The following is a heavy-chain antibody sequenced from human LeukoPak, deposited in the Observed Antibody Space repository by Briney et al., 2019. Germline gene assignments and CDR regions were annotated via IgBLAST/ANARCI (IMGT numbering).Heavy chain of an antibody. CDR3: AREGLYGDYVWSLDY. CDR1: GGSVSSGSYY. CDR2: IYYSGST. J-gene: IGHJ4*02. V-gene: IGHV4-61*01. Sequence: LETLSLTCTVSGGSVSSGSYYWSWIRQPPGKGLEWIGYIYYSGSTNYNPSLKSRVTISVDTSKSQFSLKLSSVTAADTAVYYCAREGLYGDYVWSLDYWGQGTLVTVSS. D-gene: IGHD4-17*01.